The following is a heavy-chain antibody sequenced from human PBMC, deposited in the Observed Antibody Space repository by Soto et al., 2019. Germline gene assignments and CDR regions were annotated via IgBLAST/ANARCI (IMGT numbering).Heavy chain of an antibody. V-gene: IGHV4-34*01. CDR3: AGGGNCSTTSCNDGMDV. CDR2: INHSGST. CDR1: GGSFSGYY. Sequence: SETLSLTCAVYGGSFSGYYWSWIRQPPGKGLEWIGEINHSGSTNYNPSLRSRVTISLDTSKNQFSLKLSSVTAADTAVYYCAGGGNCSTTSCNDGMDVWGQGTPVTVSS. J-gene: IGHJ6*02. D-gene: IGHD2-2*01.